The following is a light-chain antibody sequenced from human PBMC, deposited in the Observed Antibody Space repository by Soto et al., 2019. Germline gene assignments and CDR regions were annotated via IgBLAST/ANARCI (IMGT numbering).Light chain of an antibody. V-gene: IGKV1-5*01. CDR2: DAS. CDR1: QSMSTW. J-gene: IGKJ2*01. Sequence: DIQLTQSPPTLSASVGDRVTLTCRASQSMSTWLAWYQQKPGKAPKLPISDASSLESGVPPRFSGSGSGTEFSLTISGLQPDDFAAYYCQQYKSYPTFGQGTALEIK. CDR3: QQYKSYPT.